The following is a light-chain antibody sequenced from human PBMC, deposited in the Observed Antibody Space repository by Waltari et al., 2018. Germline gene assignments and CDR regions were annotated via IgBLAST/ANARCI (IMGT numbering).Light chain of an antibody. Sequence: QSALTQPAYVSGSPGQSITISCAGGSSDIGAYNYVSWYQHHPGKAPKVLIYDVSNRPSWVSNRFSVSKSANTASLTLSGLQADDYALYYFSSYTTSVTFGVVFGGVTKLTVL. J-gene: IGLJ3*02. CDR2: DVS. V-gene: IGLV2-14*03. CDR3: SSYTTSVTFGVV. CDR1: SSDIGAYNY.